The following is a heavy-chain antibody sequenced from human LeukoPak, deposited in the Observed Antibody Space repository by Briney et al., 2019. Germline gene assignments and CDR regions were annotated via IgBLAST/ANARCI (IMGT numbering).Heavy chain of an antibody. V-gene: IGHV4-59*05. Sequence: SETLSLTCTVSGGSISSYYWSWIRQPPGKGLEWIGSIYYSGSTYYNPSLKSRVTISVDTSKNQFSLKLSSVTAADTAVYYCARPYYSNYYYDHWGQGTLVTVSS. D-gene: IGHD4-11*01. J-gene: IGHJ4*02. CDR2: IYYSGST. CDR1: GGSISSYY. CDR3: ARPYYSNYYYDH.